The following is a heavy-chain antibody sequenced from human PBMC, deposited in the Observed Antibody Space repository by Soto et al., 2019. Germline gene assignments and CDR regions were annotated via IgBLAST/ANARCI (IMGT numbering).Heavy chain of an antibody. CDR1: GFTFNTHW. CDR2: IYFDGITT. D-gene: IGHD1-26*01. Sequence: GTLRRSGAASGFTFNTHWMHWVRQAPGKGLVWVSRIYFDGITTNYADSVKGRLTVSRDNAKKTVYLHVNTLRDEDTAVYYCARGGAMGVDYWGQGTLVTVSS. V-gene: IGHV3-74*01. J-gene: IGHJ4*02. CDR3: ARGGAMGVDY.